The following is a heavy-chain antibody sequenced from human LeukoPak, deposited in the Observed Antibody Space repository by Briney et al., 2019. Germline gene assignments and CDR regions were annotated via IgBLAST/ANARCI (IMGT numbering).Heavy chain of an antibody. V-gene: IGHV4-59*01. D-gene: IGHD2-21*01. CDR2: IHYSGST. J-gene: IGHJ4*02. CDR1: GGSISSYY. CDR3: ARGQVAYDY. Sequence: SETLSLTCTVSGGSISSYYWSWIRQPRGKGLEWIGNIHYSGSTNYNPSLKSRVTISVDTSKNQFSLKLSSVTAADTAVYYCARGQVAYDYWGQGTLVTVSS.